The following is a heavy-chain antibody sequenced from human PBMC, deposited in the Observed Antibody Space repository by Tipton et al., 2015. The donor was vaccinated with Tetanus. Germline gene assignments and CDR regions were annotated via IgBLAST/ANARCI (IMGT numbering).Heavy chain of an antibody. CDR1: GGPISSYY. CDR3: ARGGKLGIGHFDL. CDR2: YYPSGST. V-gene: IGHV4-4*07. Sequence: TLSLTCNVSGGPISSYYWSWIRQPAGKGLEWIGRYYPSGSTNYNPSLRSRVTMSVDKSKNQFSLKLNSVTAADTAVYYCARGGKLGIGHFDLWGRGTLVTVSS. J-gene: IGHJ2*01. D-gene: IGHD7-27*01.